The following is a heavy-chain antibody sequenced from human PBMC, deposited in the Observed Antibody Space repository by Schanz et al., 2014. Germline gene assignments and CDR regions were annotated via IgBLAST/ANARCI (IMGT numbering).Heavy chain of an antibody. CDR2: ISYDANST. D-gene: IGHD3-3*01. Sequence: QVHLVQSGGGVVQPGGSLRLSCAASGFTFSRYAMHWVRQAPGKGLEWVAVISYDANSTYYGDFVKGRFTISRDNSKNTLYLQMNSLRAEDTAVYYCARPIYDLWSGSFDYWGQGTLVTVSS. CDR3: ARPIYDLWSGSFDY. V-gene: IGHV3-30*03. CDR1: GFTFSRYA. J-gene: IGHJ4*02.